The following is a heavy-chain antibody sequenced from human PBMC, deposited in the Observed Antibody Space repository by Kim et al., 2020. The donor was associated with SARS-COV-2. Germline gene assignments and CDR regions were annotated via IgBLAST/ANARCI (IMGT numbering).Heavy chain of an antibody. CDR3: ARGIGILGSGSDAFDI. D-gene: IGHD3-10*01. CDR2: ISYDGSNK. J-gene: IGHJ3*02. Sequence: GGSLRLSCAASGFTFSSYAMHWVRQAPGKGLEWVAVISYDGSNKYYADSVKGRFTISRDNSKNTLYLQMNSLRAEDTAVYYCARGIGILGSGSDAFDIWGQGTMVTVSS. CDR1: GFTFSSYA. V-gene: IGHV3-30*04.